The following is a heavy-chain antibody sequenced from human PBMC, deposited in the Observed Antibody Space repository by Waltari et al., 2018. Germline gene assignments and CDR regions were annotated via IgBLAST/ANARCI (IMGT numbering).Heavy chain of an antibody. CDR1: GFTFNDYG. CDR3: VREVFGSGWRESYFFDY. CDR2: IKGRGART. V-gene: IGHV3-20*04. J-gene: IGHJ4*02. Sequence: EVQLVESGGGMVRPGGSLRLSCAASGFTFNDYGMSWVRQVPGKGVGWVSGIKGRGARTSYADSVMGRFTVARDNAMNSLYLEMSSLRAEDTALYYCVREVFGSGWRESYFFDYWGQGTLVTVSS. D-gene: IGHD6-19*01.